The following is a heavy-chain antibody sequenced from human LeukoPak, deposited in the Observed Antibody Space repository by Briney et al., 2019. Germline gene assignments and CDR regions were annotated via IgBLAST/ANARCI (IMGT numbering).Heavy chain of an antibody. D-gene: IGHD1-1*01. J-gene: IGHJ4*02. CDR3: ARVVGSFDY. CDR2: IYYSGST. Sequence: SETLSLTCTVSGGSISSSSYYWGWIRQPPGKGLEWIGYIYYSGSTNYNPSLKSRVTISVDTSKNQFSLKLSSVTAADTAVYYCARVVGSFDYWGQGTLVTVSS. CDR1: GGSISSSSYY. V-gene: IGHV4-61*05.